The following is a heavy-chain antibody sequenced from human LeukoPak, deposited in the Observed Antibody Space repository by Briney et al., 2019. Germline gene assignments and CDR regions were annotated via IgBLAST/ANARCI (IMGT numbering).Heavy chain of an antibody. CDR1: GGTFSSYA. CDR3: AREPIVGATTEFYFDY. V-gene: IGHV1-69*05. CDR2: IIPIFGTA. D-gene: IGHD1-26*01. Sequence: ASVKVSCKASGGTFSSYAISWVRQAPGQGLEWMGRIIPIFGTANYAQKFRGRVTITTDESTSTAYMELSSLRSEDTAVYYCAREPIVGATTEFYFDYWGQGTLVTVSS. J-gene: IGHJ4*02.